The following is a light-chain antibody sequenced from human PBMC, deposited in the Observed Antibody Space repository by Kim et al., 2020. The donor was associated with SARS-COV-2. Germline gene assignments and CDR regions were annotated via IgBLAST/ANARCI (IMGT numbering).Light chain of an antibody. CDR3: NSRDSSGNRV. Sequence: SSELTQDPAVSVALGQTVRITCQGDSLRSYYASWYQQKPGQAPVLVIYGKNNRPSGIPDRFSGSSSGNTASLTITGAQAEDAADYYCNSRDSSGNRVFGG. CDR2: GKN. CDR1: SLRSYY. J-gene: IGLJ3*02. V-gene: IGLV3-19*01.